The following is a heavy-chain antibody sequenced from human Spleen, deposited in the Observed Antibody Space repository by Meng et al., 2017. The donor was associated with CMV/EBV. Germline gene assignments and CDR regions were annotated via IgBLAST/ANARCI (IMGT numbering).Heavy chain of an antibody. CDR3: ATATISDFYYYYYYGMDV. Sequence: GSLRLSCTVSGGSISSYYWSWIRQPPGKGLEWIGYIYYSGSTNYNPSLKSRVTISVDTSKNQFSLKLSSVTAADTAVYYCATATISDFYYYYYYGMDVWGQGTTVTVSS. D-gene: IGHD5-24*01. CDR2: IYYSGST. V-gene: IGHV4-59*01. J-gene: IGHJ6*02. CDR1: GGSISSYY.